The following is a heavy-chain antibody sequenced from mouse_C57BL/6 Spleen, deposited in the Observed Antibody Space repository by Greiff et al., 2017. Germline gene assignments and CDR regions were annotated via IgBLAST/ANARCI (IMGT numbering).Heavy chain of an antibody. V-gene: IGHV5-4*01. Sequence: EVQLVESGGGLVKPGGSLKLSCAASGFTFSSYAMSWVRQTPEKRLEWVATISDGGSYTYYPDNVKGRFTISRDKAKNNLYLQMSHLKSEDTAMYYCARVFYDSWFAYWGQGTLVTVSA. CDR1: GFTFSSYA. D-gene: IGHD2-12*01. CDR3: ARVFYDSWFAY. J-gene: IGHJ3*01. CDR2: ISDGGSYT.